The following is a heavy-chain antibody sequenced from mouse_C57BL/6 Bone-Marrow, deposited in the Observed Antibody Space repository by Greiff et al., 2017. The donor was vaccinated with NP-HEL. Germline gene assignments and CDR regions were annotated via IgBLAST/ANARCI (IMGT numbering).Heavy chain of an antibody. CDR2: ISSGGSYT. D-gene: IGHD1-1*01. CDR3: ARLYYGSSRDFDY. J-gene: IGHJ2*01. Sequence: EVHLVESGGDLVKPGGSLKLSCAASGFTFSSYGMSWVRQTPDKRLEWVATISSGGSYTYYPDSVKGRFTISRDNAKNTLYLQMSSLKSEDTAMYYCARLYYGSSRDFDYWGQGTTLTVSS. CDR1: GFTFSSYG. V-gene: IGHV5-6*01.